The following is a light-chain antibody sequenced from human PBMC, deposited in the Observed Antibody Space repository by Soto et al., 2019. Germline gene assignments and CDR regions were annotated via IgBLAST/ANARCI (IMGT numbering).Light chain of an antibody. Sequence: VLTQPPSVSAAPGQKVTISCSGSSSNIGNNYVSWYQQLPGTAPKLLIYDNNKRPSGIPDRFSGSKSGTSATLGITGLQTGDEADYYCGTWDSSLSAVVFGGGTQLTV. J-gene: IGLJ2*01. V-gene: IGLV1-51*01. CDR3: GTWDSSLSAVV. CDR1: SSNIGNNY. CDR2: DNN.